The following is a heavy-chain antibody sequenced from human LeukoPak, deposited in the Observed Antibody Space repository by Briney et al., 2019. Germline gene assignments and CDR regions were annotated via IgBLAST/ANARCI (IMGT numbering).Heavy chain of an antibody. V-gene: IGHV3-21*04. D-gene: IGHD3-22*01. CDR1: GFTFRTYN. Sequence: GGSLRLSCAASGFTFRTYNMNWVRQAPGKGLEWVSFISKTSTKIYYGDSVRGRFTISRDNAKNSIHLQMGSLRVEDTAVYHCATPLDYYDSSGYHQGGDWGQGTLVTVSS. CDR3: ATPLDYYDSSGYHQGGD. CDR2: ISKTSTKI. J-gene: IGHJ4*02.